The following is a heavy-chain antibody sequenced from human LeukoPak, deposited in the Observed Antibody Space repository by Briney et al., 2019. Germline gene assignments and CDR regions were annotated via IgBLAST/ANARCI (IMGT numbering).Heavy chain of an antibody. CDR2: FDPEDGET. CDR1: GYTLTELS. J-gene: IGHJ3*02. CDR3: ATDNLAGEPDAFDI. V-gene: IGHV1-24*01. Sequence: GASVKVSCKVSGYTLTELSMHWVRQAPGKGLEWMGGFDPEDGETIYAQKFQGRVTMTEDTSTDTAYMELSSLRSEDTAVYYCATDNLAGEPDAFDIWGQGTMVTVSS. D-gene: IGHD7-27*01.